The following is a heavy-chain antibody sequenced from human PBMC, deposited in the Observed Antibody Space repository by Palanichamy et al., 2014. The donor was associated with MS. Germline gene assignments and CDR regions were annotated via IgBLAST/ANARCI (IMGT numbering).Heavy chain of an antibody. CDR3: ARRGSIVVVPPYYYMDV. V-gene: IGHV4-34*01. Sequence: QVQLQHGAAGLLKPSETLSLSCGVYGRSFSGYYWSWIRQPPGKGLEWIGEINHSGSTNYNPSLKSRVTISVDTSKNQFSLKLSSVTAADTAVYYCARRGSIVVVPPYYYMDVWGKGTTVTVSS. CDR2: INHSGST. CDR1: GRSFSGYY. J-gene: IGHJ6*03. D-gene: IGHD2-2*01.